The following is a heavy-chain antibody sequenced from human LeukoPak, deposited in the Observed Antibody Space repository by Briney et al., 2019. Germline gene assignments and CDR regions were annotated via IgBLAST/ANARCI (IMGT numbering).Heavy chain of an antibody. V-gene: IGHV4-34*01. Sequence: PSETLSLTCAVYGGSFSGYYWSWIRQPPGKGLEWIGEINHSGSTNYNPSLKSRVTISVDTSKNQFSLKLSSVTAADTAVYYCARGRGSSWTDKYFQHWGQGTLVTVSS. CDR2: INHSGST. D-gene: IGHD6-13*01. CDR1: GGSFSGYY. J-gene: IGHJ1*01. CDR3: ARGRGSSWTDKYFQH.